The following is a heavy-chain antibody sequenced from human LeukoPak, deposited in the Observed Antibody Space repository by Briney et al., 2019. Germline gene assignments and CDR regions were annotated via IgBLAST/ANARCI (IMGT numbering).Heavy chain of an antibody. CDR2: ISYDGSNK. J-gene: IGHJ5*02. CDR3: ARDADSSSWLHWVVCSGWFGP. D-gene: IGHD6-13*01. Sequence: PGGSLRLSCAASGFTFSSYAMHWVRQAPGKGLEWVAVISYDGSNKYYADSVKGRFTISRDNSKNTLYLQMNSLRAEDTAVYYCARDADSSSWLHWVVCSGWFGPWGQGTLVTVSS. CDR1: GFTFSSYA. V-gene: IGHV3-30-3*01.